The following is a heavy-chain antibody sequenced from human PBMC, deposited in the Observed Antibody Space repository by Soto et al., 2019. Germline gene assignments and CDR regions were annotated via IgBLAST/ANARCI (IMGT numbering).Heavy chain of an antibody. D-gene: IGHD4-17*01. J-gene: IGHJ4*02. V-gene: IGHV3-30*18. Sequence: QVQLVESGGGVVQPGRSLRLSCAASGITFRNYAMHWVRQAPGQGLEWVAVISDDGSNKYYADTVKGRFTISRDNFKNTLYLQMNSLRAEDTAVYYCAKARYGDSVGVHVDYWGQGTLGTSAS. CDR1: GITFRNYA. CDR2: ISDDGSNK. CDR3: AKARYGDSVGVHVDY.